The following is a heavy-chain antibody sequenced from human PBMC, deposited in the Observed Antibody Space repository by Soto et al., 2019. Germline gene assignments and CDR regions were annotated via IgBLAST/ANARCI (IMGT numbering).Heavy chain of an antibody. CDR2: IYYSGST. CDR1: GGSVSSGSYY. J-gene: IGHJ6*02. D-gene: IGHD4-17*01. CDR3: ARGMGGGDYVHYYYYGMDV. Sequence: PSETLSLTCTVSGGSVSSGSYYWSWIRQPPGKGLEWIGYIYYSGSTNYNPSLKSRVTIAVDTSKNQFSLKLSSVNAADTAVYYCARGMGGGDYVHYYYYGMDVWGQGTTVTVSS. V-gene: IGHV4-61*01.